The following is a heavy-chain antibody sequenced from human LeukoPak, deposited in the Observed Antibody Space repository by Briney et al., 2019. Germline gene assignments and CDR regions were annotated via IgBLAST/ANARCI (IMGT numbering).Heavy chain of an antibody. D-gene: IGHD2-2*01. Sequence: GGSLRLSCVASGFTFSSHAMNWFRQAPGKGLEWVSVISTSGGSTYYADSVKGRFTIYRDNSKNTLYLQMNSLRAEDTAIYYCAKELYCSSTSCAQFDPWGQGTLVTVSS. CDR1: GFTFSSHA. J-gene: IGHJ5*02. CDR2: ISTSGGST. V-gene: IGHV3-23*01. CDR3: AKELYCSSTSCAQFDP.